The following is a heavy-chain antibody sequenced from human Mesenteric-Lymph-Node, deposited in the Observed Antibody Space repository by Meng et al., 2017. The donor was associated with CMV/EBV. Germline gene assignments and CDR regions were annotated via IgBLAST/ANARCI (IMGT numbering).Heavy chain of an antibody. J-gene: IGHJ4*02. CDR3: ARGTRYYDFWSGYYHLDY. V-gene: IGHV1-2*02. CDR1: GGTFNNYA. CDR2: INPNSGGT. Sequence: ASVKVSCKASGGTFNNYAINWVRQAPGQGLEWMGWINPNSGGTNYAQKFQGRVTMTRDTSISTAYMELSRLRSDDTAVYYCARGTRYYDFWSGYYHLDYWGQGTLVTVSS. D-gene: IGHD3-3*01.